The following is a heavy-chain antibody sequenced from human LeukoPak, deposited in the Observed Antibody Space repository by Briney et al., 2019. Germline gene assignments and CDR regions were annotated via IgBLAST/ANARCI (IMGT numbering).Heavy chain of an antibody. CDR3: ARAASPKYCSSTSCYQRYYMDV. D-gene: IGHD2-2*01. CDR1: GGSFSGYY. V-gene: IGHV4-34*01. CDR2: INHSGST. J-gene: IGHJ6*03. Sequence: SETLSLTCAVYGGSFSGYYWSWIRQPPGKGLEWTGEINHSGSTNYNPSLKSRVTISVDTSKNQFSLKLSPVTAANTAVYYCARAASPKYCSSTSCYQRYYMDVWGKGTTVTVSS.